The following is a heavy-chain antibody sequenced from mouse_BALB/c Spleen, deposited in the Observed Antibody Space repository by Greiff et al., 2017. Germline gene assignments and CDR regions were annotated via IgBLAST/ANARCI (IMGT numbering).Heavy chain of an antibody. CDR1: GFTFSSYG. D-gene: IGHD1-1*01. V-gene: IGHV5-6*01. Sequence: EVQLVESGGDLVKPGGSLKLSCAASGFTFSSYGMSWVRQTPDKRLEWVATTSSGGSYTYYPDSVKGRFTISRDNAKNTLYLQMSSLKSEDTAMYYCARHKVTTVVPYFDYWGQGTTLTVSS. CDR2: TSSGGSYT. CDR3: ARHKVTTVVPYFDY. J-gene: IGHJ2*01.